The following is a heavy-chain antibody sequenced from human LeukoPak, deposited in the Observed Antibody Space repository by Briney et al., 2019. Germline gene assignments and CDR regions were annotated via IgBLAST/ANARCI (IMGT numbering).Heavy chain of an antibody. CDR1: GFTVSSNY. Sequence: PVGSLRLSCAASGFTVSSNYMNWVRQAPGKGLEWVSIIYSGGSTFYADSVKGRFTISRDNSKNTLHLQMNSLRAEDTAVYYCARSNDAFDIWGQGTMVTVSS. J-gene: IGHJ3*02. D-gene: IGHD5/OR15-5a*01. CDR3: ARSNDAFDI. CDR2: IYSGGST. V-gene: IGHV3-53*01.